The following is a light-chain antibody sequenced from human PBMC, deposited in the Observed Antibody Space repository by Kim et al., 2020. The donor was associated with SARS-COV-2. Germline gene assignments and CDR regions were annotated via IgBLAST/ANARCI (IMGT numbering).Light chain of an antibody. V-gene: IGKV1-8*01. CDR2: AAS. Sequence: SASTGDRVTITCRASQGISSYLAWYQQKPGKAPKLLIYAASTLQSGVPSRFSGSGSGTDFTLTISCLQSEDFATYSCQQYYSYRTFGQGTKLEI. CDR3: QQYYSYRT. J-gene: IGKJ2*01. CDR1: QGISSY.